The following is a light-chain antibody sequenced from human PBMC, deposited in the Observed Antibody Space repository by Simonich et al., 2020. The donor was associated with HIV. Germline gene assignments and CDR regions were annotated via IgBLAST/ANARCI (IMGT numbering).Light chain of an antibody. CDR1: PSLSNS. V-gene: IGKV3-15*01. Sequence: EIVMTQSPATLSVSPGGRATLSCRASPSLSNSLAWYQQKPGQAPRLLIYGASTRATGIPARFSGRGSGTEFTLTISSLQSEDFAVYYCHQYHNWPRTFGQGTKVEIK. J-gene: IGKJ1*01. CDR2: GAS. CDR3: HQYHNWPRT.